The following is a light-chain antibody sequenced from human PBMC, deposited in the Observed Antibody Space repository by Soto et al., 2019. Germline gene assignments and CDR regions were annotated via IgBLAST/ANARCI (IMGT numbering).Light chain of an antibody. CDR2: DTN. Sequence: QAVVTQEPSLTVSPGGTVTLTCGSSTGAVTSGHLPFWFQQKPGQAPRALIDDTNTKHSWTPARFSGSLLGGKAALTLSGAQPEDEADYYCLLAYSGARVFGGGTKLTVL. V-gene: IGLV7-46*01. CDR1: TGAVTSGHL. J-gene: IGLJ2*01. CDR3: LLAYSGARV.